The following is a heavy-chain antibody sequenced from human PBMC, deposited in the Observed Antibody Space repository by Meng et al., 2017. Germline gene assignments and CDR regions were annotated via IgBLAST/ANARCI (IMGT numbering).Heavy chain of an antibody. V-gene: IGHV1-2*06. D-gene: IGHD6-25*01. CDR1: GYIFTNYG. CDR2: INPKSGDT. Sequence: ASVKVSCKASGYIFTNYGISWVRQAPGQGLEWMGRINPKSGDTHYAQKFQARVTMTGDTSISTAYMELSGLRSDDTAMYYCARDEDISAAGKLFGDYWGQGTLVTVSS. CDR3: ARDEDISAAGKLFGDY. J-gene: IGHJ4*02.